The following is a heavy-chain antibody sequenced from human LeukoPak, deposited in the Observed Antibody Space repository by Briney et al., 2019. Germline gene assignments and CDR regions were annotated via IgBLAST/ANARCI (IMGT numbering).Heavy chain of an antibody. CDR2: IDNSGNT. Sequence: GSLRLSCAASGFTFSRYWMSWVRQPPGKGLEWIGSIDNSGNTYYNPSLKSRVTISVDTSKNQFSLKLSSVTAADTAVYYCARGSPYFYGTDLDYWGQGTLVTVSS. D-gene: IGHD3-10*01. V-gene: IGHV4-39*07. J-gene: IGHJ4*02. CDR1: GFTFSRYW. CDR3: ARGSPYFYGTDLDY.